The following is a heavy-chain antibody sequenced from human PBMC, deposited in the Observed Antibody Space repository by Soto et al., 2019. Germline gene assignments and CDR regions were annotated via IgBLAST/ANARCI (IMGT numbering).Heavy chain of an antibody. CDR3: ARISTVTTVDF. CDR2: ISSSSSTV. Sequence: GGSLTLSCAASGFTFSSDSMNWVRQAPGKGLEWVSYISSSSSTVYYADSVKGRFTISRDNARNSLYLQMNSLRAEDTAVYYCARISTVTTVDFWGQGILVTVSS. V-gene: IGHV3-48*01. J-gene: IGHJ4*02. CDR1: GFTFSSDS. D-gene: IGHD4-17*01.